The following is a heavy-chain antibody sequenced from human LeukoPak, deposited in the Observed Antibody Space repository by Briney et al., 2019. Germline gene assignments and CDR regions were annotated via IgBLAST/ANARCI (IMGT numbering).Heavy chain of an antibody. V-gene: IGHV4-39*07. CDR3: ARDLEYSSSSDAFDI. D-gene: IGHD6-6*01. J-gene: IGHJ3*02. Sequence: SETLSLTCTVSGGSISSSNYFWGWVRQPPGKGLEWSVTISYSGTTHDNPSLKSRVTISVDTSKNQFSLKLSSVTAADTAVYYCARDLEYSSSSDAFDIWGQGTMVTVSS. CDR1: GGSISSSNYF. CDR2: ISYSGTT.